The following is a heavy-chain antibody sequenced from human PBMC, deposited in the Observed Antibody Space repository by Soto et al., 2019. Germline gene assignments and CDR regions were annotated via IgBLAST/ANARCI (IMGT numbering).Heavy chain of an antibody. Sequence: GGSLRLSCAASGFAFSRNGMNWVRQVSGKGLEWVSGISGSGAHSYYADSVKGRFAVSRDNSKDTLYLQMNSLRAEDTAVYYCAKTLGYCTNGVCYPDYYYYGMDVWGQGTTVTVSS. CDR2: ISGSGAHS. D-gene: IGHD2-8*01. J-gene: IGHJ6*02. V-gene: IGHV3-23*01. CDR1: GFAFSRNG. CDR3: AKTLGYCTNGVCYPDYYYYGMDV.